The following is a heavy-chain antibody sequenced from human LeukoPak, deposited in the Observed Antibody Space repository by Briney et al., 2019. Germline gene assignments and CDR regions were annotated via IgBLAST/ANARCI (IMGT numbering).Heavy chain of an antibody. CDR1: GFTFSSYS. V-gene: IGHV3-23*01. J-gene: IGHJ4*02. CDR3: AKGSLNAPNPDAAFDY. Sequence: GGSLRLSCAASGFTFSSYSMNWVRQAPGKGLEWVSAISGSGGSAYYADSVKGRFTISRDNSKNTLYLQMNSLRAEDTAVYYCAKGSLNAPNPDAAFDYWGQGTLVTVSS. CDR2: ISGSGGSA.